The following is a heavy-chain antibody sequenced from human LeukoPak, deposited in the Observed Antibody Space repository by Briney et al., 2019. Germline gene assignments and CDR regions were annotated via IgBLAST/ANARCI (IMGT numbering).Heavy chain of an antibody. Sequence: ASVKVSCKASGYTFTGYYMHWVRQAPGQGLEWMGWINPNSGGTNYAQKFQGRVTMTRDTSISTAYMELSRLRSDDTAVYYCARDRGVGVLRYFDWPSDYWGQGTLVTVSS. CDR3: ARDRGVGVLRYFDWPSDY. D-gene: IGHD3-9*01. CDR2: INPNSGGT. V-gene: IGHV1-2*02. CDR1: GYTFTGYY. J-gene: IGHJ4*02.